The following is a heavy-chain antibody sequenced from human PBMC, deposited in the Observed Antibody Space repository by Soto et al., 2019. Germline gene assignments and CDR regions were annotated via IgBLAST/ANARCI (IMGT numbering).Heavy chain of an antibody. CDR3: AKDRTAAVAYYFDY. J-gene: IGHJ4*02. Sequence: VQLLESGGGLVQPGRSLRLSCAASGFTFSSYGMHWVRQAPGKGLEWVAVISYDGSNKYYADSVKGRFTISRDNSKNTLYLQMNSLRAEDTAVYYCAKDRTAAVAYYFDYWGQGTLVTVSS. CDR2: ISYDGSNK. CDR1: GFTFSSYG. D-gene: IGHD6-13*01. V-gene: IGHV3-30*18.